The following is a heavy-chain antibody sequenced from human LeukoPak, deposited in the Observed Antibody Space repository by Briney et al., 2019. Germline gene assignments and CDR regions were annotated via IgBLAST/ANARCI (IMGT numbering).Heavy chain of an antibody. CDR3: ARGPHYALGIYFDY. CDR2: IYTSGST. Sequence: SETLSLTCTVSGGSISSYYWSWIRQPAGKGLEWIGRIYTSGSTNYNPSLKSRVTMSVDTSKNQFSLKLSSATAADTAVYYCARGPHYALGIYFDYWGQGTLVTVSS. J-gene: IGHJ4*02. D-gene: IGHD7-27*01. V-gene: IGHV4-4*07. CDR1: GGSISSYY.